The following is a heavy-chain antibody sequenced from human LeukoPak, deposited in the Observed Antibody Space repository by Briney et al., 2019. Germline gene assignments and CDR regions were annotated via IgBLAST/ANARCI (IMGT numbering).Heavy chain of an antibody. CDR3: AKEMGTIYFDS. D-gene: IGHD5-24*01. J-gene: IGHJ4*02. CDR2: ISWDSTNT. V-gene: IGHV3-43*01. CDR1: GFTFDAYT. Sequence: GGSLRLSCAASGFTFDAYTLHWVRQAPGKGLQWVSLISWDSTNTYYADPVKGRFTISRDNSKNSLYLQMNSPTAEDTALYYCAKEMGTIYFDSWGQGSLVTVSS.